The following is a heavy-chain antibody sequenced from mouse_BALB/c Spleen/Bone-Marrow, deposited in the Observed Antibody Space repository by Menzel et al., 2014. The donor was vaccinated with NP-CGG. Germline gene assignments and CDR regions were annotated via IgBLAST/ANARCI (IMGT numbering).Heavy chain of an antibody. J-gene: IGHJ2*01. V-gene: IGHV4-2*02. CDR2: INPGSSTI. CDR3: ARLGYYGYFDY. D-gene: IGHD1-1*01. CDR1: GFDFSRYW. Sequence: EVQLQESGGGLVQPGGSLNLSCAASGFDFSRYWMSWARQAPGKGQEWIGEINPGSSTINYTPSLKDKFTISRDNAKNTLYLQMSKVRSEDTALYYCARLGYYGYFDYWGQGTTLTVSS.